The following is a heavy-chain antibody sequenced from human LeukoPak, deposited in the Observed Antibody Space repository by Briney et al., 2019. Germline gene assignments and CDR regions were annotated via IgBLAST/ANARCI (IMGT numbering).Heavy chain of an antibody. J-gene: IGHJ3*02. CDR3: ARGGPTGQDAFDI. V-gene: IGHV1-2*02. Sequence: PEASVKVSCKASGYTFTSYAMNWVRQAPGQGLEWMGWINPDSGGTIYAQKFQGRVTMTRDTSISTVHMELTRLTSDDTAVYYCARGGPTGQDAFDIWGQGTMVTVSS. CDR2: INPDSGGT. D-gene: IGHD4-17*01. CDR1: GYTFTSYA.